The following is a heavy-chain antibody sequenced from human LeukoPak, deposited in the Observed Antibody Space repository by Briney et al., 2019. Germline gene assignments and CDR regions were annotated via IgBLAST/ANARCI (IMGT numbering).Heavy chain of an antibody. V-gene: IGHV3-23*01. CDR1: GFTCSSYA. D-gene: IGHD3-22*01. CDR2: ISGSGGST. J-gene: IGHJ5*02. Sequence: PGGSLRRSCAASGFTCSSYAMSWVRHAPGKGLEWVSAISGSGGSTYYADSVKGRFTISRDNSKNTLYLQMNSLRAEDKAVYYCAKEINSYDTSNWFDPWGQGTLVTVSS. CDR3: AKEINSYDTSNWFDP.